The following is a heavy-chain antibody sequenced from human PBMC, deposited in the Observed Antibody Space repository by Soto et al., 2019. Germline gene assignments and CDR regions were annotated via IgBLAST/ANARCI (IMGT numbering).Heavy chain of an antibody. CDR3: ARQGRSGIRFLESRQGPRWFDP. CDR2: IYYSGST. J-gene: IGHJ5*02. D-gene: IGHD3-3*01. V-gene: IGHV4-59*08. CDR1: GGSISSYY. Sequence: SETLSLTCTVSGGSISSYYWSWIRQPPGKGLEWIGYIYYSGSTNYNPSLKSRVTISVDTSKNQFSLELGSVTAADTAVYYCARQGRSGIRFLESRQGPRWFDPWGQGTLVTVSS.